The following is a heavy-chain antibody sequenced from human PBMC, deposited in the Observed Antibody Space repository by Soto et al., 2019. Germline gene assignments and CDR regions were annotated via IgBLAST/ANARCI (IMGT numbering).Heavy chain of an antibody. Sequence: GGSLRLSCAASGFTFSSYSMNWVRQAPGKGLEWVSYISSRSSTIYYADSVKGRFTISRDNAKNSLYLQMNSLRDEDTAVYYCARDPGSGSYFEAFDIWGQGTMVTVSS. CDR2: ISSRSSTI. CDR3: ARDPGSGSYFEAFDI. J-gene: IGHJ3*02. CDR1: GFTFSSYS. V-gene: IGHV3-48*02. D-gene: IGHD1-26*01.